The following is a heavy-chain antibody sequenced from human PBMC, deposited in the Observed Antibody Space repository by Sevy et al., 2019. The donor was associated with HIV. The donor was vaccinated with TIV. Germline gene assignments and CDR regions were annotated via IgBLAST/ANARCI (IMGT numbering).Heavy chain of an antibody. Sequence: GGSLRLSCAASGFTFSSYAMSWVRQAPGKGLEWVSAISGSGGSTYYADSVKGRFTISRDNSKNTLYLQMNSLRAEDKAVYYCAKDLVGGGRNYYDSSGYYGWDYYGMDVWGQGTTVTVSS. CDR2: ISGSGGST. CDR1: GFTFSSYA. V-gene: IGHV3-23*01. D-gene: IGHD3-22*01. CDR3: AKDLVGGGRNYYDSSGYYGWDYYGMDV. J-gene: IGHJ6*02.